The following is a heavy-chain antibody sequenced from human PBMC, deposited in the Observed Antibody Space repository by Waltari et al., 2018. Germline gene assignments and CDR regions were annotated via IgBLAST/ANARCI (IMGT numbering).Heavy chain of an antibody. CDR2: IDPEDGET. D-gene: IGHD3-10*01. CDR1: YTFIDYF. CDR3: APLPGGSGQTFDY. Sequence: YTFIDYFMHWVQQAPGKGLEWVGRIDPEDGETVYAEKFQGRVTITADTSTDTSYLELSSLRSDDTAVYYCAPLPGGSGQTFDYWGQGTLLTVSS. V-gene: IGHV1-69-2*01. J-gene: IGHJ4*02.